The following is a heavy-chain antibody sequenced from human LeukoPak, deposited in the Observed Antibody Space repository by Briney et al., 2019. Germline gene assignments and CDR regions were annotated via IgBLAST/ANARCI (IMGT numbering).Heavy chain of an antibody. V-gene: IGHV1-69*04. CDR1: GGTVSSYA. Sequence: SVKVSCKASGGTVSSYAISWVRQAPGQGLEWMGRIIPILGIANYAQKFQGRVTITADKSTSTAYMELSSLRSEDTAVYYCASDSSSWYMGNWFDPWGQGTLVTVSS. J-gene: IGHJ5*02. CDR2: IIPILGIA. D-gene: IGHD6-13*01. CDR3: ASDSSSWYMGNWFDP.